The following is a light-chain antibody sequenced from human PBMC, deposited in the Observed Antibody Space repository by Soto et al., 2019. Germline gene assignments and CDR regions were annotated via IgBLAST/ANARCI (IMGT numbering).Light chain of an antibody. CDR1: SSDVGSYNV. J-gene: IGLJ1*01. CDR2: EVT. CDR3: CSYAGGTSV. V-gene: IGLV2-23*02. Sequence: QSALTQPASVSGSPGQSITISCTGTSSDVGSYNVVSWYQQHPGKAPKLIIYEVTKRPSGVSNRFSGSKSGNTASLTISGLQAEDEADYYCCSYAGGTSVFGTGTQLTVL.